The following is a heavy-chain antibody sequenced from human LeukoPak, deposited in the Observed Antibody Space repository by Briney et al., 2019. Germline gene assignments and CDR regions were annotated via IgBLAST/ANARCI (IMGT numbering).Heavy chain of an antibody. CDR2: INQDGSEK. V-gene: IGHV3-7*01. J-gene: IGHJ4*02. D-gene: IGHD3-10*01. Sequence: GGSLRLSCAASGFSFSSYWLSWVRQAPGKGLEWVASINQDGSEKYYVDSVKGRFTLSRDNVKNSLYLQMNSLRAEDTAVYYCAREGYYYGSGSVYWGQGTLVIVSS. CDR3: AREGYYYGSGSVY. CDR1: GFSFSSYW.